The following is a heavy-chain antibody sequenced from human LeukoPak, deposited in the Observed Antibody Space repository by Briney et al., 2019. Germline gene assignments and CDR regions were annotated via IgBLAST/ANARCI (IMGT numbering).Heavy chain of an antibody. CDR2: INPNSGGT. Sequence: ASVKVSCKASGYTFTGYYMHWVRQAPGQGLEWMGWINPNSGGTNYAQKFQGRVTMTRDTSISTAYMELSRLRSDDTAVYYCARPSGYSSFHAFDIWGQGTMVTVSS. V-gene: IGHV1-2*02. CDR1: GYTFTGYY. J-gene: IGHJ3*02. D-gene: IGHD5-18*01. CDR3: ARPSGYSSFHAFDI.